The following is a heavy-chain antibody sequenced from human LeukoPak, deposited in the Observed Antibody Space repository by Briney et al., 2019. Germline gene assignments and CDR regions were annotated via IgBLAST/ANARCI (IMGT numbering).Heavy chain of an antibody. CDR1: GFTFSSYW. CDR2: IKQDGSEK. V-gene: IGHV3-7*01. Sequence: PGGSLRLSCAASGFTFSSYWMSWVRQAPGKGREVVANIKQDGSEKYYVDSVKGRFTISRDNAKNSLYLPMNSLRAEDTGVYYCASAYSSSWQSFQHWGQGTLVTVSS. D-gene: IGHD6-13*01. CDR3: ASAYSSSWQSFQH. J-gene: IGHJ1*01.